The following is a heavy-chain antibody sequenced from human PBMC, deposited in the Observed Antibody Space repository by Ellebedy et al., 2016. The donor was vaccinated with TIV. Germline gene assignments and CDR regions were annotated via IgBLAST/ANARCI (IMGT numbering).Heavy chain of an antibody. CDR3: ARGLSDYGDITLDY. D-gene: IGHD4-17*01. CDR2: VKQDGTDQ. J-gene: IGHJ4*02. Sequence: GESLKISCAASGFPFSTFWINWVRQAPGKALEWVANVKQDGTDQNYVDSVKGRFTISRDNAKKLVYLHMNTLRAEDTAIYYCARGLSDYGDITLDYWGQGALVTVSS. CDR1: GFPFSTFW. V-gene: IGHV3-7*03.